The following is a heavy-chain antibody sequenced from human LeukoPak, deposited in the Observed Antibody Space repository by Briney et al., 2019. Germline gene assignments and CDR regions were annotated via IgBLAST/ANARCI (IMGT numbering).Heavy chain of an antibody. V-gene: IGHV4-61*08. Sequence: KSSETLSLTCAVSGGSISSGGYSWSWIRQPPGKGLEWIGYIYYSGSTNYNPSLKSRVTISVDTSKNQFSLKLSSVTAADTAVYYCARDYYDSSGDAFDIWGQGTMVTVSS. CDR1: GGSISSGGYS. CDR3: ARDYYDSSGDAFDI. J-gene: IGHJ3*02. CDR2: IYYSGST. D-gene: IGHD3-22*01.